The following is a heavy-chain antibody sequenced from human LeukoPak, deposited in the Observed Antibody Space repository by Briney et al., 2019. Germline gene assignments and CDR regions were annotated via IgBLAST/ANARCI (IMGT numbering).Heavy chain of an antibody. Sequence: WVSGISLNSGSIGYADSVKGRFTISRDNAKNSLYLQMNSLRAEDTALYYCASLLYDAFDIWGQGTMVTVSS. CDR3: ASLLYDAFDI. J-gene: IGHJ3*02. V-gene: IGHV3-9*01. D-gene: IGHD2-21*01. CDR2: ISLNSGSI.